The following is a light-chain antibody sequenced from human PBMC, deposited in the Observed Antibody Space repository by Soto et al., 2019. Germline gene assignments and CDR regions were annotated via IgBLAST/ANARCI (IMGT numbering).Light chain of an antibody. CDR1: QSITNY. CDR2: KAS. J-gene: IGKJ4*01. Sequence: IQLTQSPASLSASVGDRVSITCRASQSITNYLNWYQQKPGKAPKLLIYKASTLESGVPSRFSGSGSGTDFTLTISCLQSEDFATYYCQQYYSYPLTFGGGTKVDIK. CDR3: QQYYSYPLT. V-gene: IGKV1-13*02.